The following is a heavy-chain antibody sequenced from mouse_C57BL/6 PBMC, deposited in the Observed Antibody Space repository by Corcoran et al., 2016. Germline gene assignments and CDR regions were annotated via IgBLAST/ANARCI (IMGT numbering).Heavy chain of an antibody. CDR3: ASLRGKRDYFDY. CDR1: GYTFTDYY. CDR2: INPNNGGT. V-gene: IGHV1-26*01. Sequence: EVQLQQSGPELVKPGASVKISCKASGYTFTDYYMNWVKQSHGKSLEWIGDINPNNGGTSYNQKFKGKATLTVDKSSSTAYMELRSLTSEDSAVYYCASLRGKRDYFDYWGQGTTLTVSS. J-gene: IGHJ2*01. D-gene: IGHD3-2*02.